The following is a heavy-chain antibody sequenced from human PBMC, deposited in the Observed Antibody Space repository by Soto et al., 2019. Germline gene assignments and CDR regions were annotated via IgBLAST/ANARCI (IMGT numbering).Heavy chain of an antibody. CDR3: ARAAIAVAGAKDYYYYGMDV. D-gene: IGHD6-19*01. Sequence: SVKVSCKASGGTFSSYAISWVRQAPGQGLQWMGRIIPIFGTANYAQKFQGRVTITADESTSTACTELSSLRSEDTAVYYCARAAIAVAGAKDYYYYGMDVWGQGTTVTVSS. CDR2: IIPIFGTA. CDR1: GGTFSSYA. V-gene: IGHV1-69*13. J-gene: IGHJ6*02.